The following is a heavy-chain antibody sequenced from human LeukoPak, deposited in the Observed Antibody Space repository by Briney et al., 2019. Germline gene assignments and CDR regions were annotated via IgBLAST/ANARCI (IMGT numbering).Heavy chain of an antibody. CDR3: ARVPGGGTAAN. CDR1: GGSVSSGSYD. CDR2: IYYSGST. J-gene: IGHJ3*01. Sequence: TSQSLSLTCTVSGGSVSSGSYDWSWIRQPPGKGLEWIGYIYYSGSTNYNPSLKSRVTISVDMSKNQFSLRLSSVTTADTAVYYCARVPGGGTAANWGQGTMVTVSS. D-gene: IGHD1-7*01. V-gene: IGHV4-61*01.